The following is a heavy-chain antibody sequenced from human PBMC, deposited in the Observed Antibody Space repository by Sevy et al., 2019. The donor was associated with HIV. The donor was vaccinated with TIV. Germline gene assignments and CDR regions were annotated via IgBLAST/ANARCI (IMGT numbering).Heavy chain of an antibody. CDR1: GFSITFYT. V-gene: IGHV3-48*01. CDR2: ISSSGSVI. Sequence: GGSLRLSCAASGFSITFYTMNWVRQAPGKGLEWVSHISSSGSVIYYADSVMGRFTISRDNAKNSLYLQMKSLKVEDSAVYYCAREGNSGNFVDFWGQGTLVTVSS. D-gene: IGHD1-26*01. J-gene: IGHJ4*02. CDR3: AREGNSGNFVDF.